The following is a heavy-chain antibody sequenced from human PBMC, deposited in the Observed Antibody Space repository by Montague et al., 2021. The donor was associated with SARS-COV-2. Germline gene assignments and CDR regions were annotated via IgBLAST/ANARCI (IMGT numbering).Heavy chain of an antibody. CDR2: INHRGST. V-gene: IGHV4-34*01. J-gene: IGHJ3*02. Sequence: SETLSLTCGVSGGSINSYYWSWIRQPAGKGLEWIGEINHRGSTNYNPSLKSRVIISVDTSKDQFSLKLSSVTAADTAVYYCARGTGPRSVTRFGVFISGQVFDICGQVTVVAVSS. D-gene: IGHD3-3*01. CDR3: ARGTGPRSVTRFGVFISGQVFDI. CDR1: GGSINSYY.